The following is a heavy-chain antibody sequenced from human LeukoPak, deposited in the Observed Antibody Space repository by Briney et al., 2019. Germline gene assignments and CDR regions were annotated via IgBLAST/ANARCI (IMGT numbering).Heavy chain of an antibody. Sequence: GASVKVSCKASGYTFTTNGVSWVRQAPGQGLEWMGWISGYNDNTNYAQKFLDRVTMTINTSTNTVYMELRSLRSDDTAIYYCTRSDDFAHYWFDPWGQGTLVTVSS. J-gene: IGHJ5*02. CDR1: GYTFTTNG. CDR3: TRSDDFAHYWFDP. CDR2: ISGYNDNT. V-gene: IGHV1-18*01. D-gene: IGHD3/OR15-3a*01.